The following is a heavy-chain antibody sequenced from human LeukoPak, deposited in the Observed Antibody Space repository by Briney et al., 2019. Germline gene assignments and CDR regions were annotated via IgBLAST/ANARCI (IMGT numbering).Heavy chain of an antibody. D-gene: IGHD5-18*01. CDR1: GGSFSGYY. CDR2: INHSGST. CDR3: ARGFKDTAMVRADY. J-gene: IGHJ4*02. Sequence: PSETLSLTCAVYGGSFSGYYWSWIRQPPGKGLEWIGEINHSGSTNYNPSFKSRVTISVDTSKNQFSLKLSSVTAADTAVYYCARGFKDTAMVRADYWGQGTLVTVSS. V-gene: IGHV4-34*01.